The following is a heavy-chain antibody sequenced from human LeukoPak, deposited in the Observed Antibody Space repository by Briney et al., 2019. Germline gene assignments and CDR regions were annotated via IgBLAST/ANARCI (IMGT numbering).Heavy chain of an antibody. V-gene: IGHV3-7*01. CDR1: GFTFSSYW. J-gene: IGHJ6*03. CDR2: IKQDGSEK. CDR3: ARVERRSLGYYYYYMDV. D-gene: IGHD6-25*01. Sequence: GGSLRLSCAASGFTFSSYWMSWVRQAPGKGLEWVANIKQDGSEKYYVDSVKGRFTISRDNAKNSLYLQMNSLRAEDTAVYYCARVERRSLGYYYYYMDVWGKGTTVTVSS.